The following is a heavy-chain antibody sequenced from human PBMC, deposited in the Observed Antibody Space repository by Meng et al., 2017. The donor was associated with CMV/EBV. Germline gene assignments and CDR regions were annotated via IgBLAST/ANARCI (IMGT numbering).Heavy chain of an antibody. J-gene: IGHJ4*02. CDR2: TYTGGNT. V-gene: IGHV3-53*01. CDR1: GFTFSSYW. CDR3: ARGGRPYFDY. Sequence: GGSLRLSCAASGFTFSSYWMSWVRQAPGKGLEWVSTTYTGGNTYYADSVKGRFAISRDTSSNILYLQMNSLRVDDTAVYYCARGGRPYFDYWGQGTLVTVSS. D-gene: IGHD6-6*01.